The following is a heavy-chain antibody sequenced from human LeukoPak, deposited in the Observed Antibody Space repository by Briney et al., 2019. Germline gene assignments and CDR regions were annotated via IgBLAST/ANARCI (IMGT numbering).Heavy chain of an antibody. D-gene: IGHD3-22*01. CDR3: TTDQLFTMIADSPNNDAFDI. CDR1: GFTFSNAW. V-gene: IGHV3-15*01. Sequence: PGGSLRLSCAASGFTFSNAWMSWVRQAPGKGLEWVGRIKSKTDGGTTDYSAPMKGRFTISRDDSKNTLYLQMNSLKTEDTAVYYCTTDQLFTMIADSPNNDAFDIWGQGTMVTVSS. J-gene: IGHJ3*02. CDR2: IKSKTDGGTT.